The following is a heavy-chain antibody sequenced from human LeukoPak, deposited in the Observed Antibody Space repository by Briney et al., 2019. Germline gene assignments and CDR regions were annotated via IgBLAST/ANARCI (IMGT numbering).Heavy chain of an antibody. CDR2: IYPGDSDT. Sequence: GASLQISCKGSGYIFTSYWIGWVRQVPGKGLEWMGIIYPGDSDTRYSPSFQGQVTISADKSISTAYLQWSSLKASGTAMYYCARGTTGKVHLDYWGQGTLVTVSS. V-gene: IGHV5-51*01. D-gene: IGHD1-1*01. CDR1: GYIFTSYW. CDR3: ARGTTGKVHLDY. J-gene: IGHJ4*02.